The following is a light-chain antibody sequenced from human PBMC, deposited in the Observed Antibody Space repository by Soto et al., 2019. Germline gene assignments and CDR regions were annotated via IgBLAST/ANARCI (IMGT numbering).Light chain of an antibody. CDR2: GVR. V-gene: IGLV2-8*01. Sequence: QSALTQPPSASGSPGQSVTISCTGTSSDVGTSEFVSWYQQHPGKAPKLMIYGVRERPSGVPDRLSGSKSDNTASLTVSGLQAEDEADYYCSSYAGSNTWVFGGGTKLTVL. CDR3: SSYAGSNTWV. J-gene: IGLJ2*01. CDR1: SSDVGTSEF.